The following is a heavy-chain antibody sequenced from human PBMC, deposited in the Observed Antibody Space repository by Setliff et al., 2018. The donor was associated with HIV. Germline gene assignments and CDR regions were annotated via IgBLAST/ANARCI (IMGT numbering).Heavy chain of an antibody. D-gene: IGHD4-17*01. CDR2: VCYSGGT. V-gene: IGHV4-39*01. CDR3: ARRIYGNNPYFDY. J-gene: IGHJ4*02. Sequence: SETLSLTCTVSGGSISSNNYCWGWIRQTPGQGLEWIGTVCYSGGTYYNPSLMGRVTISIDTSKNQFSLNLSSVAAADTAIYYCARRIYGNNPYFDYWSQGTLVTVSS. CDR1: GGSISSNNYC.